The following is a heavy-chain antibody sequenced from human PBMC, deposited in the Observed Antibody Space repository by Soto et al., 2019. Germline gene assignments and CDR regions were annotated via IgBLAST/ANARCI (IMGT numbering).Heavy chain of an antibody. V-gene: IGHV3-23*01. CDR2: ITGDGTTT. CDR1: TFPFSSYV. J-gene: IGHJ6*03. D-gene: IGHD3-16*01. CDR3: AKPYGFHFYYMDV. Sequence: EVYLLESGGGFVQPGESLRLSCAASTFPFSSYVMHWFRQAPGKGLEWVSAITGDGTTTYYADSVKGRFTISRDNSKNTLYLQIHSLRTNDTAMYHCAKPYGFHFYYMDVWGNGTAVTVSS.